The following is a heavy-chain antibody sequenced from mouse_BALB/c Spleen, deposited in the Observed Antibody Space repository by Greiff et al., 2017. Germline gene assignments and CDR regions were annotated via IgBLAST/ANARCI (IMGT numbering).Heavy chain of an antibody. Sequence: VQLQQPGAELVKPGASVKLSCKASGYTFTSYWMHWVKQRPGQGLEWIGEINPSNGRTNYNEKFKSKATLTVDKSSSTAYMQLSSLTSEDSAVYDCARSGVYYYGSSYYFDYWGQGTTLTVSS. J-gene: IGHJ2*01. CDR3: ARSGVYYYGSSYYFDY. V-gene: IGHV1S81*02. CDR2: INPSNGRT. D-gene: IGHD1-1*01. CDR1: GYTFTSYW.